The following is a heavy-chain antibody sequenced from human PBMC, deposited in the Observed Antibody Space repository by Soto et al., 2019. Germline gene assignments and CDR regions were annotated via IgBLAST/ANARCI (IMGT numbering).Heavy chain of an antibody. D-gene: IGHD1-1*01. Sequence: QVQLVESGGGVVQPGRSLRLSCAASGFTFSDYGMHWVRQAPGKGLEWVAVIWYDGSEKYYADSVKGRFTISRDNSKNKLYLQMNSLRVEDTALYYCARQSLGNIRLRGFDYWGQGALVTVSS. J-gene: IGHJ4*02. CDR2: IWYDGSEK. CDR3: ARQSLGNIRLRGFDY. V-gene: IGHV3-33*01. CDR1: GFTFSDYG.